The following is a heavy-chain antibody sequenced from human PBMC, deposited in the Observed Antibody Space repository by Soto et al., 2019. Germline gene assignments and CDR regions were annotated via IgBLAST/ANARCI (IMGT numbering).Heavy chain of an antibody. CDR3: ARLYCSSTSCYRSWYYYYMDV. J-gene: IGHJ6*03. V-gene: IGHV1-18*01. CDR1: GYTFTSYG. Sequence: ASVKVSCKASGYTFTSYGISWVRQAPGQGLEWMGWISAYNGNTNYAQKLQGRVTMTTDTSTSTAYMELRSLRSDDTAVYYCARLYCSSTSCYRSWYYYYMDVWGKGTTVTVSS. D-gene: IGHD2-2*02. CDR2: ISAYNGNT.